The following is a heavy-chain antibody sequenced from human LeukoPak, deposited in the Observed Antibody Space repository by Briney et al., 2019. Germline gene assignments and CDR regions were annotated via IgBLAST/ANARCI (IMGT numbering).Heavy chain of an antibody. CDR1: GGSISSSSYY. Sequence: KSSETLSLTCAVSGGSISSSSYYWGWIRQPPGKGLEWIGYIYYSGSTNYNPSLKSRVTISVDTSKNQFSLKLSSVTAADTAVYYCARDGGYSGYFDYWGQGTLVTVSS. CDR2: IYYSGST. CDR3: ARDGGYSGYFDY. J-gene: IGHJ4*02. V-gene: IGHV4-61*01. D-gene: IGHD5-12*01.